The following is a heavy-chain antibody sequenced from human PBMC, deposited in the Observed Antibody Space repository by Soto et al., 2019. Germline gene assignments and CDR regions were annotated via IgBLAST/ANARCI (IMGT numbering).Heavy chain of an antibody. CDR1: GYTFTSYD. D-gene: IGHD2-15*01. J-gene: IGHJ4*02. CDR2: MNPNSGNT. V-gene: IGHV1-8*01. Sequence: QVQLVQSGAEVKKPGASVKVSCKASGYTFTSYDINWVRQATGQGLEWMGWMNPNSGNTGYAQKFQGGVTMTRNTSISTAYMELSSLRSEDTAVYYCARGPGGYCSGGSCYVGLTDWGQGTLVTVSS. CDR3: ARGPGGYCSGGSCYVGLTD.